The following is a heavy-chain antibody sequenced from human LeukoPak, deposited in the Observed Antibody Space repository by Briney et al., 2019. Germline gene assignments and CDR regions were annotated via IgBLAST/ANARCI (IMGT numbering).Heavy chain of an antibody. V-gene: IGHV1-2*02. Sequence: ASVKVSCKTSGYSFTGYYIHWVRQAPGQGLEWMGWINPSSGGTNYAQKFLGRVTMTRDTSVTAAYTELGSLRSDDTAIYSCARILGTTGPFDYWGQGTLVTVSS. CDR3: ARILGTTGPFDY. J-gene: IGHJ4*02. D-gene: IGHD3-16*01. CDR2: INPSSGGT. CDR1: GYSFTGYY.